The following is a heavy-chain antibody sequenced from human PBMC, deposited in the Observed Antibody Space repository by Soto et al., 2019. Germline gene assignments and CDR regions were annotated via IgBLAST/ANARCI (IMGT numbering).Heavy chain of an antibody. CDR3: ARGWAARRNYYYYGMDV. J-gene: IGHJ6*02. CDR2: INTAGVT. CDR1: GFTLSSCE. D-gene: IGHD6-6*01. V-gene: IGHV3-48*03. Sequence: GGSLRLSCSASGFTLSSCEMNWVRQAPGKGLEWVSYINTAGVTIYADSVKGRFTISRDNAQNSLLLQMNSLRAEDTAVYYCARGWAARRNYYYYGMDVWGQGTTVTVSS.